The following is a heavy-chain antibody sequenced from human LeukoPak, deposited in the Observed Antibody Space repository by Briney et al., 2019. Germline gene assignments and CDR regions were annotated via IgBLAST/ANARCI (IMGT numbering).Heavy chain of an antibody. CDR3: ASTAHMVRGVIITMNYYYYMDV. CDR2: IIPIFGTA. J-gene: IGHJ6*03. V-gene: IGHV1-69*06. D-gene: IGHD3-10*01. Sequence: ASAKVSCKASGGTFSSYAISWVRQAPGQGLEWMGGIIPIFGTANYAQKFQGRVTITADKSTSTAYMELSSLRSEDTAVYYCASTAHMVRGVIITMNYYYYMDVWGKGTTVTVSS. CDR1: GGTFSSYA.